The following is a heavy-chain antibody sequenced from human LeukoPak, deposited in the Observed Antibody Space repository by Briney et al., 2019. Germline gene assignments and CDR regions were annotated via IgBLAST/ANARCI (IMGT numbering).Heavy chain of an antibody. D-gene: IGHD3-22*01. CDR3: ARVYTYYDSSEGYFDY. CDR1: GDFITAYY. J-gene: IGHJ4*02. CDR2: VYYSGST. V-gene: IGHV4-59*01. Sequence: SGTLSLTCTVSGDFITAYYWSWIRQPAGKGLEWIGYVYYSGSTNYNPSLKSRVTISVDTSKNQFSLKLSSVTAADTAVYYCARVYTYYDSSEGYFDYWGQGTLVTVSS.